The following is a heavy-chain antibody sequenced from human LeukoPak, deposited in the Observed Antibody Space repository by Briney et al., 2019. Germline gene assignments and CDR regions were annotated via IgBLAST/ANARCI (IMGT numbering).Heavy chain of an antibody. J-gene: IGHJ4*02. CDR1: GGSFSGYS. D-gene: IGHD2-15*01. V-gene: IGHV4-34*01. CDR3: ARDGFRNDCTGDTCYLRGRATYYFDY. CDR2: INHSGST. Sequence: PSETLSLTCSVYGGSFSGYSWYWIRLAPGKGLEWIGEINHSGSTNYNPSLKRRVTMAIDTSKKQFSLRLSSLTAADTAVYYCARDGFRNDCTGDTCYLRGRATYYFDYWGQGTQVTVSS.